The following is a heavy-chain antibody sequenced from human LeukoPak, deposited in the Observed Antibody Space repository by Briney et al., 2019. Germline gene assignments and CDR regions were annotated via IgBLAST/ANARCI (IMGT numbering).Heavy chain of an antibody. J-gene: IGHJ3*02. CDR3: ARYTAMVNDAFDI. Sequence: PSETLSLTCSASGGSISSYYWGWIRQPPGKGLEWIGSIYYSGSTYYNPSLKSRVTISVDTSKNQFSLKLSSVTAADTAVYYCARYTAMVNDAFDIWGQGTMVTVSS. CDR1: GGSISSYY. D-gene: IGHD5-18*01. V-gene: IGHV4-39*01. CDR2: IYYSGST.